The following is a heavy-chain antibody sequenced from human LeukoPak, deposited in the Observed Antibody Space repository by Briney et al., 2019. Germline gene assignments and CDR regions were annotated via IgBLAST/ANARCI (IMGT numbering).Heavy chain of an antibody. CDR1: GFTFSSYS. CDR2: ISSSSSYI. V-gene: IGHV3-21*01. CDR3: ARGGLGYDSPAPPSPFDY. J-gene: IGHJ4*02. Sequence: GGSLRLSCAASGFTFSSYSMNWVRQAPGKGLEWVSSISSSSSYIYYADSVKGRFTISRDNAKNSLYLQMNSLRAEDTAVYYCARGGLGYDSPAPPSPFDYWGQGTLVTVSS. D-gene: IGHD5-12*01.